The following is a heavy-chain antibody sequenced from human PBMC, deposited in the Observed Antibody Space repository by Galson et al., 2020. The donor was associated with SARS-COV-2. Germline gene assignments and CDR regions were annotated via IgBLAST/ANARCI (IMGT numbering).Heavy chain of an antibody. D-gene: IGHD5-12*01. V-gene: IGHV3-30*04. CDR2: ISYDGSNK. CDR3: ARDFRYSYSGYRPSAFDI. J-gene: IGHJ3*02. CDR1: GFTFSSYA. Sequence: GGSLRLSCAASGFTFSSYAMHWVRQAPGKGLEWVAVISYDGSNKYYADSVKGRFTISRDNSKNTLYLQMNSLRAEDTAVYYCARDFRYSYSGYRPSAFDIWSQGTMVTVSS.